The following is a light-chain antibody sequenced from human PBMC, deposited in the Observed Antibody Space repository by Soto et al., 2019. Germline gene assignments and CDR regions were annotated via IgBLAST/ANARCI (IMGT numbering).Light chain of an antibody. J-gene: IGKJ1*01. CDR2: DAS. Sequence: EIFLTQSPDTLSLSPVERATLSCRASQSVSSYIAWYQQRPGQAPRLLIYDASNRATGVPARFSGSGSGTDFTLTISNLEPADFGLYYCQQRLNWPPAFGQGTKVDIK. CDR1: QSVSSY. CDR3: QQRLNWPPA. V-gene: IGKV3-11*01.